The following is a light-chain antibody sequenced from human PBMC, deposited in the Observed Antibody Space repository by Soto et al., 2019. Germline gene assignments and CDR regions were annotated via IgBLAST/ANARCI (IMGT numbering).Light chain of an antibody. Sequence: QSVLTQPPSASGTPGQTASISCSGTSSNIGVNSVSWYQHLPGAAPKLLIHSNDQRPSGVPVRFSGFKSGTSASLAISGLQSEDEADYYCAAWDDSLNGHVLFGGGTKLTVL. CDR1: SSNIGVNS. CDR2: SND. V-gene: IGLV1-44*01. J-gene: IGLJ2*01. CDR3: AAWDDSLNGHVL.